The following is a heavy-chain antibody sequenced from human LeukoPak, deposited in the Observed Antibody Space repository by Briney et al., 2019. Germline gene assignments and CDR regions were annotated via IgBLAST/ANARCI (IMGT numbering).Heavy chain of an antibody. CDR3: ARGGRSYFDF. CDR1: GFTIDRTT. J-gene: IGHJ4*02. V-gene: IGHV3-7*01. Sequence: GFLRLSCVASGFTIDRTTMSWVRQAPGKGLEWVANMKEDGSDIYYVDSVRGRFTISRDNAKKSVYLQMNSLRAEDTGVYYCARGGRSYFDFWGQGSLVTVSS. CDR2: MKEDGSDI. D-gene: IGHD3-10*01.